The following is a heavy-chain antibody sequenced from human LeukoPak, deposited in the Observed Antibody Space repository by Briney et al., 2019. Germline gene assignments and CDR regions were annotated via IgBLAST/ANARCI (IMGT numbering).Heavy chain of an antibody. CDR1: GFTFSSYS. J-gene: IGHJ3*02. V-gene: IGHV3-30*03. D-gene: IGHD6-13*01. CDR2: ISYDGSNK. CDR3: ARDRIAAAATAGAFDI. Sequence: GGSLRLSCAASGFTFSSYSMNWVRQAPGKGLEWVAVISYDGSNKYYADSVKGRFTISRDNSKNTLYLQMNSLRAEDTAVYYCARDRIAAAATAGAFDIWGQGTMVTVSS.